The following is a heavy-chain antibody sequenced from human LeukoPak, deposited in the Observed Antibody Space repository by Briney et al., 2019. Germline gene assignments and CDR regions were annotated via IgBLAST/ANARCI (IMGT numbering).Heavy chain of an antibody. V-gene: IGHV3-7*03. CDR3: ARNNGMDV. CDR1: GFALSSHW. J-gene: IGHJ6*02. Sequence: GGSLRLSCAASGFALSSHWMTWVRRVPGRGPEWAANVNRDGSETYYLDSVKGRFTISKDNAKNSLYLQMNSLRAEDTALYHCARNNGMDVWGQGTTVIVSS. CDR2: VNRDGSET.